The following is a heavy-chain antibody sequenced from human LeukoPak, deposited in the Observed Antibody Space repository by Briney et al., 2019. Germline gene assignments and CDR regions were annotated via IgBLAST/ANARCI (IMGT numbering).Heavy chain of an antibody. CDR2: IYYSGST. Sequence: SETLSLTCTVSGGSISSSSYYWGWIRQPPGKGLEWIGSIYYSGSTYYNPSLKSRVTISVDTSKNQFSLKLSSVTAADTAVYYCARHWSIAAGPGYWGQGTLVTVSS. D-gene: IGHD6-6*01. CDR3: ARHWSIAAGPGY. V-gene: IGHV4-39*01. J-gene: IGHJ4*02. CDR1: GGSISSSSYY.